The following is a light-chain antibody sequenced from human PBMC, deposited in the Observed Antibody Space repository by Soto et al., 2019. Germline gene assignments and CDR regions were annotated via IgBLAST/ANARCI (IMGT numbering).Light chain of an antibody. J-gene: IGKJ4*01. CDR3: QQYERYPLT. V-gene: IGKV1-5*01. CDR2: EAA. Sequence: DIQMTQSPSTLSASIGDRVTITCRASQNIYKWLAWYQQKPQKAPKLLIFEAAALETGVSPRFRGSGSGTESTLTISSLQPDDFATYYCQQYERYPLTFGGGTKVE. CDR1: QNIYKW.